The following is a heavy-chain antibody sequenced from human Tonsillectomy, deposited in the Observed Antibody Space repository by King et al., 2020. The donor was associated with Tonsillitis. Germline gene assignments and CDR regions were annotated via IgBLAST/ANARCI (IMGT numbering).Heavy chain of an antibody. CDR2: IRSKAYGGTT. D-gene: IGHD5-18*01. Sequence: QLVQSGGGLVQPGRSLRLSCPASGFTFGDYTMCWFRQAPGKGLEWVGFIRSKAYGGTTEYAASVKGRFTISRADSQSIAYLQMNSLKTEDTAVYYCTRVVETAMVRIDYWGQGTLFTVSS. CDR3: TRVVETAMVRIDY. J-gene: IGHJ4*02. CDR1: GFTFGDYT. V-gene: IGHV3-49*03.